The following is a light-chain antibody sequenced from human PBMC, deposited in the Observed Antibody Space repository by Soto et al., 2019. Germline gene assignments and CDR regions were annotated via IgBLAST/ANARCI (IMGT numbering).Light chain of an antibody. J-gene: IGLJ2*01. CDR1: SSDVRGYNY. CDR3: SSYAVRNNVV. CDR2: DVS. Sequence: QSVLTQPPSASGSPGQSVTISCTGTSSDVRGYNYVSWYQHHPGKAPKLMIYDVSKRPLGVPDRFSGSKSANTAPLTGARLEDEDEAYYCCSSYAVRNNVVFGGGTKLTVL. V-gene: IGLV2-8*01.